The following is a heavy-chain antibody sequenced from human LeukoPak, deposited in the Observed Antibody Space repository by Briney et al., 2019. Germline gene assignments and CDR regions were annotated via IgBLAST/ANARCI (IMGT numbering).Heavy chain of an antibody. D-gene: IGHD6-19*01. CDR1: GYTFTSYG. Sequence: ASVKVSCKASGYTFTSYGISWVRQAPGQGLEWMGWISAYNGNTNYAQKLQGRVTMTTDTSTSTAYMELRSLRFDDTAVYYCALGLVPHYYYYYGMDVWGQGTTVTVSS. CDR3: ALGLVPHYYYYYGMDV. CDR2: ISAYNGNT. J-gene: IGHJ6*02. V-gene: IGHV1-18*01.